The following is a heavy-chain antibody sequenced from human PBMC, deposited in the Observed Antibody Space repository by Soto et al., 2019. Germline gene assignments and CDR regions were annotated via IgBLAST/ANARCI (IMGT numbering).Heavy chain of an antibody. J-gene: IGHJ6*03. CDR3: ARDSYYDFWSGYGHYYYYYMDV. V-gene: IGHV3-33*01. CDR1: GFTFSSYG. Sequence: QVQLVESGGGVVQPGRSLRLSCAASGFTFSSYGMHWVRQAPGKGLEWVAVIWYDGSNKYYADSVKGRFTISRDNSKNTLYLQMNSLRAEDTAVYYCARDSYYDFWSGYGHYYYYYMDVWGKGTTVTVSS. CDR2: IWYDGSNK. D-gene: IGHD3-3*01.